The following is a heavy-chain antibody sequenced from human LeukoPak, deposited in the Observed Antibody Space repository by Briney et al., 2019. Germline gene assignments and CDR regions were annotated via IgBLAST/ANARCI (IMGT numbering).Heavy chain of an antibody. CDR3: ASVPPSIAVAGTDDY. CDR1: GFTFSSYS. J-gene: IGHJ4*02. V-gene: IGHV3-21*01. D-gene: IGHD6-19*01. Sequence: PGGSLRLSCAASGFTFSSYSMNWVRQAPGKGLEWVSSISSSSSYIYYADSVKGRFTISRDNAKNSLYLQMNSQRAEDTAVYYCASVPPSIAVAGTDDYWGQGTLVTVSS. CDR2: ISSSSSYI.